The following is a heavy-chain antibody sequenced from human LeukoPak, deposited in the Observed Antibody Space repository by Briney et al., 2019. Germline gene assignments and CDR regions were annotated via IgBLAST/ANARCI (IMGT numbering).Heavy chain of an antibody. CDR3: AKDPKWGPSWYFDV. D-gene: IGHD1-26*01. V-gene: IGHV3-33*06. CDR2: IWYDGSNK. J-gene: IGHJ2*01. Sequence: GGSLRLSCAASGFTFSTYGMHWVRQAPGKGLEWVAVIWYDGSNKYYVDSVKGRFTISRDNSKNTLYLQMNSLRAVDTAVYYCAKDPKWGPSWYFDVWGRGTLVTVSS. CDR1: GFTFSTYG.